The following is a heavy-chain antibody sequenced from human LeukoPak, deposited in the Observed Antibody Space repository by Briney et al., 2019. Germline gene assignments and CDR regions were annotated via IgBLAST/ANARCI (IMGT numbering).Heavy chain of an antibody. CDR1: GFTFSSYG. CDR3: AKTDRTMYSSSWYAYYFDY. V-gene: IGHV3-23*01. D-gene: IGHD6-13*01. J-gene: IGHJ4*02. Sequence: GGSLRLSCAASGFTFSSYGMSWVRQAPGKGLEWVSAISGSGGSTYYADSVKGRFTISRDNSKNTLYLQMNSLRAEDTAVYYCAKTDRTMYSSSWYAYYFDYWGQGTLVTVSS. CDR2: ISGSGGST.